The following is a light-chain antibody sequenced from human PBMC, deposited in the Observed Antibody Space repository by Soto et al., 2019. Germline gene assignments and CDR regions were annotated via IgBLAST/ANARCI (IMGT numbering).Light chain of an antibody. V-gene: IGKV3-20*01. CDR1: QSISNNY. CDR3: HQYDKSPIT. Sequence: EIVLTQSPGTLSLSPGERATLSCRATQSISNNYLAWYQQKPGQAPRLLIYDASSRATGIPDRFSGSGSGTDFTLTISRLEPEDFAVYYCHQYDKSPITFGQGTRLEIK. CDR2: DAS. J-gene: IGKJ5*01.